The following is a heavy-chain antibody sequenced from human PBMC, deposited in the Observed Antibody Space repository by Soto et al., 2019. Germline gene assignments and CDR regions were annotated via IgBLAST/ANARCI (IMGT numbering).Heavy chain of an antibody. CDR3: ARRNYYGSGSYDYNWFDP. J-gene: IGHJ5*02. D-gene: IGHD3-10*01. CDR1: GYSFTTYW. Sequence: PGESLKISCKASGYSFTTYWIGWVRQMPGKGLEWMGIIYPGDSDTRYSPSFQGQVTISADKSISTTYLQWSSLKASDTAMYYCARRNYYGSGSYDYNWFDPWGQGTLVTVSS. V-gene: IGHV5-51*01. CDR2: IYPGDSDT.